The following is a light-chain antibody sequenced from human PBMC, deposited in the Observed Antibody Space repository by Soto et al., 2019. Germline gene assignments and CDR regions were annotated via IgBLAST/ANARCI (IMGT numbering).Light chain of an antibody. J-gene: IGKJ2*01. CDR2: GAS. V-gene: IGKV3-20*01. CDR3: QPYGSSPMYT. Sequence: EIVLTQSPGTLSLSPGERATLSCRASQSVSSSYLAWYQQKPGQAPRLLIYGASSSAIGIPDRFSGSGSGTDFTLSISRLEPENFAVYDCQPYGSSPMYTFGKGSKLAIK. CDR1: QSVSSSY.